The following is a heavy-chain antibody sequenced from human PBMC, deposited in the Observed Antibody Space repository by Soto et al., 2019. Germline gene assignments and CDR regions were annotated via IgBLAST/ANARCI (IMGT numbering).Heavy chain of an antibody. V-gene: IGHV4-34*01. CDR2: INHSGST. J-gene: IGHJ4*02. D-gene: IGHD7-27*01. CDR1: GGSFSGYY. CDR3: ARGWGRIFDY. Sequence: QVQLQQWGAGLSKPSETLSLTCAVYGGSFSGYYWGWIRQPPGKGLEWIGEINHSGSTNYNPSLKSRVTISVDTSKNQFSLKLTSETAADTAVYYCARGWGRIFDYWGQGTLVTVSS.